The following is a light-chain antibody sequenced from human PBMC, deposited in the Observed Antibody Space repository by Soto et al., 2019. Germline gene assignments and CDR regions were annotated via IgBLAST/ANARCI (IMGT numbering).Light chain of an antibody. CDR3: AAWDESLNGPYV. V-gene: IGLV1-44*01. J-gene: IGLJ1*01. CDR1: SSNIGSNT. CDR2: SNN. Sequence: QSVLTQPPSASGTPGQRVTISCSGSSSNIGSNTVNWYQQLPGTAPKLLIYSNNQRPSGVPDRFSGSKSGTSASLAISGLQFEDEADYYCAAWDESLNGPYVFGTGTKVPVL.